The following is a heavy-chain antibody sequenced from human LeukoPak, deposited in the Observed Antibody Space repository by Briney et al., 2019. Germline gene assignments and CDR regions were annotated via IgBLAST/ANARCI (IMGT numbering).Heavy chain of an antibody. V-gene: IGHV1-69*13. J-gene: IGHJ4*02. Sequence: SVKVSCKASGYTFTTYHMHWVRQAPGQGLEWMGGIIPIFGTANYAQKFQGRVTITADESTSTAYMELSSLRSEDTAVYYCARLDIVVVPAAYNTNGYFDNWGQGTLVTVSS. CDR2: IIPIFGTA. D-gene: IGHD2-2*01. CDR3: ARLDIVVVPAAYNTNGYFDN. CDR1: GYTFTTYH.